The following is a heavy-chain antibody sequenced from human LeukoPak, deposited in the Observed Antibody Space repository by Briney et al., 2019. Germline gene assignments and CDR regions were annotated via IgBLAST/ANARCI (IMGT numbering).Heavy chain of an antibody. CDR2: IKEDESAK. V-gene: IGHV3-7*03. J-gene: IGHJ3*02. Sequence: PGGSLRLSCVASGFTFSSHWMSWVRQAPGKGLEWVANIKEDESAKFYLDSVKGRFTISRDNAKNSLYLQMNSLRAEDTAVYYCARDDLPEYCSGGSCYSGAAFDIWGQGTMVTVSS. CDR1: GFTFSSHW. D-gene: IGHD2-15*01. CDR3: ARDDLPEYCSGGSCYSGAAFDI.